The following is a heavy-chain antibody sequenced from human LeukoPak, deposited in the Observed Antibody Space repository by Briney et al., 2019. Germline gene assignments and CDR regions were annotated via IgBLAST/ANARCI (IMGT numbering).Heavy chain of an antibody. Sequence: ASVKVSCKASGYTFTSYYMHWVRQAPGQGLEWMGIINPSGGSTNYAQKFQGRVALTRDTSTSTVYMELSSLRSEDTAVYYCARSYDGSGYHDYWGQGTLVTVSS. CDR1: GYTFTSYY. CDR2: INPSGGST. J-gene: IGHJ4*02. CDR3: ARSYDGSGYHDY. D-gene: IGHD3-22*01. V-gene: IGHV1-46*01.